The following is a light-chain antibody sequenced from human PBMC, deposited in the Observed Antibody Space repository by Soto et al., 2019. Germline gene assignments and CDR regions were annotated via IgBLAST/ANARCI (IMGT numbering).Light chain of an antibody. Sequence: QSVLTQPPSASGTPGQRVTISCSGSSSNIGNNYVYWYHQLPGAAPKLLIYSNNQRPSGVPDRFSGSKSGTSASLAISGLRSEDEAYYYCAAWDDSLRGVFGTGTKVTVL. J-gene: IGLJ1*01. CDR3: AAWDDSLRGV. V-gene: IGLV1-47*02. CDR2: SNN. CDR1: SSNIGNNY.